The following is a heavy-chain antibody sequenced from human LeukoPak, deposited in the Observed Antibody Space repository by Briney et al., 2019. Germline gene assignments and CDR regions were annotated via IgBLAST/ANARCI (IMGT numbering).Heavy chain of an antibody. CDR2: FDPEDGET. V-gene: IGHV1-24*01. Sequence: ASVKVSCKVSGYTRTELSMHWVRQAPGKGLEWMGGFDPEDGETIYAQKFQGRVTMTEDTSTDTAYMELSSLRSEDTAVYYCATGVVRGVIITGYFDYWGQGTLVTVSS. J-gene: IGHJ4*02. CDR3: ATGVVRGVIITGYFDY. CDR1: GYTRTELS. D-gene: IGHD3-10*01.